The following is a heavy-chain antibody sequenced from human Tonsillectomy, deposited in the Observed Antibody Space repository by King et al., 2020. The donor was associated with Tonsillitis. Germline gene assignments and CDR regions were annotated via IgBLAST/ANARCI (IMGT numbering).Heavy chain of an antibody. Sequence: QLQESGPGLVKPSETLSLTCAVSGYSISSGYYWGWIRQPPGKGLEWIGSIYHSGSTYYNPSLKSRVTISVDTSKNQFSLKLSSVTAADRAVYYCARFTVTTPHDAFDIWAKGQWSPSLQ. V-gene: IGHV4-38-2*01. CDR3: ARFTVTTPHDAFDI. CDR2: IYHSGST. J-gene: IGHJ3*02. D-gene: IGHD4-17*01. CDR1: GYSISSGYY.